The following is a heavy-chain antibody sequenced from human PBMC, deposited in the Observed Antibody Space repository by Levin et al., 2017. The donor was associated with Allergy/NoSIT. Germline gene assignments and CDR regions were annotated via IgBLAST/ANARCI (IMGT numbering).Heavy chain of an antibody. CDR3: ARGGPTNYDYNWGSYRDGYFDY. V-gene: IGHV3-49*04. Sequence: GGSPRLSCTGSGFTFGDYAMSWVRQAPGKGLEWVGFIRNKAHGGTTEYAASVKGRLTISRDDSKSIASLQMNSLKTEDTAVYFCARGGPTNYDYNWGSYRDGYFDYWGQGTLVTVSS. CDR2: IRNKAHGGTT. J-gene: IGHJ4*02. D-gene: IGHD3-16*02. CDR1: GFTFGDYA.